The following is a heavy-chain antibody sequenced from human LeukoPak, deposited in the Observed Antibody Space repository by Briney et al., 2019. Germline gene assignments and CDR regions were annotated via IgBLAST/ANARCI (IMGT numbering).Heavy chain of an antibody. CDR2: IRSKAYGGTT. Sequence: GGSLRLSCTASGFTFGDYAMSWVRQAPGKGLEWVGFIRSKAYGGTTEYAASVKGRFTISRDDSKSIAYLQMNSLKTEDAAVYYCTRAVLRLGESPGDYWGQGTLVTVSS. D-gene: IGHD3-16*01. J-gene: IGHJ4*02. CDR3: TRAVLRLGESPGDY. CDR1: GFTFGDYA. V-gene: IGHV3-49*04.